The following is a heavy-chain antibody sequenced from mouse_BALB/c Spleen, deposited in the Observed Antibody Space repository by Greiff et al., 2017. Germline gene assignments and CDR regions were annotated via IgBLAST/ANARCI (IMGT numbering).Heavy chain of an antibody. D-gene: IGHD4-1*01. Sequence: QVQLQQSGAELVRPGTSVKISCKASGYTFTNYWLGWVKQRPGHGLEWIGDIYPGGGYTNYNEKFKGKATLTADTSSSTAYMQLSSLTSEDSAVYFCARLTGTGAMDYWGQGTSVTVSS. V-gene: IGHV1-63*02. J-gene: IGHJ4*01. CDR1: GYTFTNYW. CDR3: ARLTGTGAMDY. CDR2: IYPGGGYT.